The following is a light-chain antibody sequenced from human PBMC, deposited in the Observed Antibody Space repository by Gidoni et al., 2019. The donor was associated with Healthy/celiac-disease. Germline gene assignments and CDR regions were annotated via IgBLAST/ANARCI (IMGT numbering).Light chain of an antibody. V-gene: IGLV2-14*01. J-gene: IGLJ2*01. CDR3: SSYTSSSTLVV. Sequence: QSALTPPASVSDSPGQSITLSCTGTSSDVGGYNYFSWYQQHPAKAPKLMIYEVSNRPSGVSNRFSGSKSGNTASLTISGLQAEDEADYYCSSYTSSSTLVVFGGGTTLTVL. CDR2: EVS. CDR1: SSDVGGYNY.